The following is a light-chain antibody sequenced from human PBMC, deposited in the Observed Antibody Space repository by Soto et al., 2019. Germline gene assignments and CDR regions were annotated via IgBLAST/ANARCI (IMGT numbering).Light chain of an antibody. J-gene: IGLJ2*01. Sequence: QSVRTQPPSASGTPGQRVTISCSGSSSNIGTNTVNWYQELPGTAPKLLIYNNNQRPSGVPDRFSGSKSGTSASLAISGLQSEDEADYYCAAWDDSLNGVLFGGGTKLTVL. CDR2: NNN. V-gene: IGLV1-44*01. CDR3: AAWDDSLNGVL. CDR1: SSNIGTNT.